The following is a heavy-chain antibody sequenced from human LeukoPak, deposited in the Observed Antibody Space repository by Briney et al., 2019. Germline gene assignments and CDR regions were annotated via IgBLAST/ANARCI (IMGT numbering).Heavy chain of an antibody. V-gene: IGHV3-21*01. CDR3: AREKYSSSAFDY. D-gene: IGHD6-6*01. CDR1: GFTFSSYS. CDR2: ISSSSSYI. Sequence: KAGGSLRLSCAASGFTFSSYSMNWVRQAPGKGLEWVSSISSSSSYIYYADSLKGRFTISRDNAKNSLYLQMNSLRAEDTAVYYCAREKYSSSAFDYWGQGTLVTVSS. J-gene: IGHJ4*02.